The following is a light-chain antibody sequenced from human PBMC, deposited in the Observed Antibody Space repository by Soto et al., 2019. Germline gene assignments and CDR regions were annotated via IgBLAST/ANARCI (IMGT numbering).Light chain of an antibody. Sequence: DIQMTQSPSTLSASVGDSVTITCRANQSITSWLAWYQQKPGKAPKLLIYKASILEAGVPSRFSGSGSGTQFTLTISSLQPDDFATYYCQQSRTFGQGTKVEIK. CDR2: KAS. J-gene: IGKJ1*01. CDR3: QQSRT. V-gene: IGKV1-5*03. CDR1: QSITSW.